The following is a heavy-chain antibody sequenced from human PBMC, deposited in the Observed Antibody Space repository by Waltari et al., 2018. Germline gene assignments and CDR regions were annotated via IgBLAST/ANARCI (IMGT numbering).Heavy chain of an antibody. CDR3: ARDVLGNCISSDCYADWYFDR. V-gene: IGHV3-48*02. D-gene: IGHD6-19*01. Sequence: EVQLVESGGGLGQPGGSLRLSCEASGFSFGVSSLNWVRRAPGGGVGWLADIGGTSGNTRHDADSVKGRFSVSRDSAKNLLVLEMNSLRKEDTAVYYCARDVLGNCISSDCYADWYFDRWGRGTLVTVAS. J-gene: IGHJ2*01. CDR1: GFSFGVSS. CDR2: IGGTSGNTR.